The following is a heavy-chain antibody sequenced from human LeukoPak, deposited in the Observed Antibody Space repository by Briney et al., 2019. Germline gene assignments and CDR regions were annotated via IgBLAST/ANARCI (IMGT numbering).Heavy chain of an antibody. Sequence: GGSLRLSCAASGFTFSSYEMNWVRQARGRGLEWVSYISRSGSTIYYADSVKGRFTISRDNAKNSLYLQMNSLRVEDTALYYCAGGGAVDDLFQHWGQGTLVTVSS. CDR2: ISRSGSTI. J-gene: IGHJ1*01. CDR1: GFTFSSYE. D-gene: IGHD3-16*01. V-gene: IGHV3-48*03. CDR3: AGGGAVDDLFQH.